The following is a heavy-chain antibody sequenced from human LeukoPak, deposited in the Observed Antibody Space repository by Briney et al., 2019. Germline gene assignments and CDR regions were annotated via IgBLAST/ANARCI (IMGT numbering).Heavy chain of an antibody. V-gene: IGHV3-48*03. CDR1: GFTFSSYE. Sequence: GGSLRLSCAASGFTFSSYEMNWVRQAPGKGLEWVSYISSSGSTIYYADSVKGRFTISRDNSKNTLYLQMNSLRAEDTAVYYCAKDLGSVKSNAFDIWGQGTMVTVSS. D-gene: IGHD5-12*01. CDR2: ISSSGSTI. CDR3: AKDLGSVKSNAFDI. J-gene: IGHJ3*02.